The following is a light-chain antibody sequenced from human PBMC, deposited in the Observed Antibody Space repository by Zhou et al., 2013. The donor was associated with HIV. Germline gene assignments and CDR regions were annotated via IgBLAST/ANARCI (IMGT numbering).Light chain of an antibody. V-gene: IGKV1-33*01. CDR3: QKYDSPPRT. CDR2: DAS. J-gene: IGKJ1*01. Sequence: IQLTQSPSSLSASVGDRVTITCQASQDIGKYLNWYQQKPGKAPKLLIFDASNLATGVPSRFSGSGSGTDFTFTINKLQPEDVGTYYCQKYDSPPRTFGQGTTVEI. CDR1: QDIGKY.